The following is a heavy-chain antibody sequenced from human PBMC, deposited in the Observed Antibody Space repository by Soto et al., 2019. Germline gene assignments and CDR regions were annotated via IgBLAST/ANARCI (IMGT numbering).Heavy chain of an antibody. CDR3: ARVLYYGSGSYATYGMDV. CDR2: VSPPFRTS. J-gene: IGHJ6*02. D-gene: IGHD3-10*01. Sequence: QVQLVQSGAEVKKPGSSVKVSCKTSGVSFNNNGIGWVRQAPGHGLEWMGGVSPPFRTSNYARKFQGRISITEDASTGTVNMELSSLTSEDTAQSYCARVLYYGSGSYATYGMDVWGQGTTVTVSS. V-gene: IGHV1-69*01. CDR1: GVSFNNNG.